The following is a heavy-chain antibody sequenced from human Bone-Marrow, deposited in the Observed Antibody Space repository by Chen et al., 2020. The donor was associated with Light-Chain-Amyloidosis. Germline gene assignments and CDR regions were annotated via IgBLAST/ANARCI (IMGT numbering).Heavy chain of an antibody. CDR2: IIPIFGTA. CDR1: GGTFSSYA. Sequence: QVQLVQSGAEAKKPGSSVKVSCKASGGTFSSYAISWVRQAPGQGLEWMGGIIPIFGTANYAQKFQGRVTITADKSTSTAYMELSSLRSEDTAVYYCARSYDFWSGYYLNWFDPWGQGTLVTVSS. V-gene: IGHV1-69*06. D-gene: IGHD3-3*01. CDR3: ARSYDFWSGYYLNWFDP. J-gene: IGHJ5*02.